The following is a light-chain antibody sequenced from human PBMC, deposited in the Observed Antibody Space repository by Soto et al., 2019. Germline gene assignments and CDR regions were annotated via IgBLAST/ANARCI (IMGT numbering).Light chain of an antibody. Sequence: RNNPPPANRVHRQGPPITNEDNSRDVGGYDYVSWYQQHPGKAPKLMIYEVSKRPSGVPDRFSGSKSGNTASLTVSGLQAEDEADYYCSSYAGSNNFVFGSGTKVNVL. CDR2: EVS. CDR1: SRDVGGYDY. CDR3: SSYAGSNNFV. J-gene: IGLJ1*01. V-gene: IGLV2-8*02.